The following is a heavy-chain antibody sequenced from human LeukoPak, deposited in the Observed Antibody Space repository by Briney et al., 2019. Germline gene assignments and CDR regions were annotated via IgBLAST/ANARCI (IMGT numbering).Heavy chain of an antibody. V-gene: IGHV6-1*01. CDR3: ALSSGYYSGRYYYYGMDV. CDR2: TYFRSKWYN. D-gene: IGHD3-22*01. CDR1: GDSVSSNSAA. Sequence: SQTLSLTCAISGDSVSSNSAAWNWIRQSPSRGLEWLGRTYFRSKWYNGYAESVKSRITINPDTSKNQFSLQLNSVTPEDTAVYYCALSSGYYSGRYYYYGMDVWGQGTTVTVSS. J-gene: IGHJ6*02.